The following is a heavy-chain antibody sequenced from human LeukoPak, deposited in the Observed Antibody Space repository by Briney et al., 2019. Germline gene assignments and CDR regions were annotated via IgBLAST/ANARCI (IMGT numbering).Heavy chain of an antibody. D-gene: IGHD6-6*01. CDR3: AKWKYSNSGIDDY. V-gene: IGHV3-23*01. J-gene: IGHJ4*02. CDR1: GFTVSSSY. Sequence: GGSLRLSCAASGFTVSSSYMYWVRQVPGKGLEWVSVISGSGDNTYYADSVKGRFTISRDNSKNMLYLQMNSLRAEDTAVYYCAKWKYSNSGIDDYWGQGTLVTVSS. CDR2: ISGSGDNT.